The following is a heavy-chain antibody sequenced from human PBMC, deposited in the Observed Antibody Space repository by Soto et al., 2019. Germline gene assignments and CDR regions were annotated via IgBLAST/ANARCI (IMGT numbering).Heavy chain of an antibody. CDR1: GCSISSSNW. D-gene: IGHD3-10*02. Sequence: SETLSLTCAVSGCSISSSNWWSWVRQPPGKGLEWIGEIYHSGSTNYNPSLKSRVTISVDKSKNQFSLKLSSVTAADTAVYYCASVRGGYYYAMDVWGQGTTVT. CDR2: IYHSGST. CDR3: ASVRGGYYYAMDV. J-gene: IGHJ6*02. V-gene: IGHV4-4*02.